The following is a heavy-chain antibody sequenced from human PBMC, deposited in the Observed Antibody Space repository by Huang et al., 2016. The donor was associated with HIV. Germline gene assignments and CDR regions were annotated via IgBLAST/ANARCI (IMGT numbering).Heavy chain of an antibody. CDR1: GYTLTELS. CDR2: FAPKNGET. D-gene: IGHD2-21*01. Sequence: QVQLVQSGAEVKKPGASVKVSCKVSGYTLTELSIHWVRQAPGKGLEWVGGFAPKNGETNYAKNFQGRATMTEDTSTDTAYMELNSLRSGDTAVYYCATGFDTYYDIWGQGTMVIASS. V-gene: IGHV1-24*01. CDR3: ATGFDTYYDI. J-gene: IGHJ3*02.